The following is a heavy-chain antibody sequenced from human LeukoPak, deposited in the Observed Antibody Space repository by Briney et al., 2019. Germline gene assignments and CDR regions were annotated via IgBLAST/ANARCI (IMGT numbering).Heavy chain of an antibody. Sequence: SETLSLTCAVYGGSFSGYYWSWIRQPPGKGLEWIGEINHSGSTNYNPSLKSRVTISVDTSKNQFSLKLSSVTAADTAVHYCARSDTAMGDFDYWGQGTLVTVSS. V-gene: IGHV4-34*01. CDR2: INHSGST. CDR1: GGSFSGYY. D-gene: IGHD5-18*01. CDR3: ARSDTAMGDFDY. J-gene: IGHJ4*02.